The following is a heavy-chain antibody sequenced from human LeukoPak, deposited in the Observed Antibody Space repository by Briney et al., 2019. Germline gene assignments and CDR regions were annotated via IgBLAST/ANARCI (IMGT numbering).Heavy chain of an antibody. CDR3: ARDRPTGASRLFVVQ. J-gene: IGHJ4*02. V-gene: IGHV3-21*01. Sequence: GGSLRLSCAASGFTFSSYSMTWVRQAPGKGLEGVSSMSSGSRYIYYADSVRGRFTISRDNSKNSLYLLMNSLRAEDTAVYYCARDRPTGASRLFVVQWGQGTLVTVSS. D-gene: IGHD3-3*01. CDR2: MSSGSRYI. CDR1: GFTFSSYS.